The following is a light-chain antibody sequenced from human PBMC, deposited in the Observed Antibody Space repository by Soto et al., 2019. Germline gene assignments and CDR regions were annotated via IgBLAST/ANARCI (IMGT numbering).Light chain of an antibody. V-gene: IGKV1-12*01. CDR1: QDINNW. J-gene: IGKJ4*01. Sequence: DIQMTQSPSSVSASVGDRVTITCRASQDINNWLAWYQQKPGIAPKLLISAASTLQSGAPSRFSGSGSGTDFTLTISSLQPEDLGTYYCQQANSFPLTFGGGTKVQIK. CDR2: AAS. CDR3: QQANSFPLT.